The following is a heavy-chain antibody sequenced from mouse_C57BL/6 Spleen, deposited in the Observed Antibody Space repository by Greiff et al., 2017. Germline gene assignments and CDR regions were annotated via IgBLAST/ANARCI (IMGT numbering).Heavy chain of an antibody. Sequence: VKLVESGAELVKPGASVKISCKASGYAFSSYWMNWVKQRPGKGLEWIGQIYPGDGDTNYNGKFKGKATLTADKSSSTAYMQLSSLTSEDSAVYFCARSHYYGSRDYAMDYWGQGTSVTVSS. V-gene: IGHV1-80*01. CDR3: ARSHYYGSRDYAMDY. CDR2: IYPGDGDT. CDR1: GYAFSSYW. D-gene: IGHD1-1*01. J-gene: IGHJ4*01.